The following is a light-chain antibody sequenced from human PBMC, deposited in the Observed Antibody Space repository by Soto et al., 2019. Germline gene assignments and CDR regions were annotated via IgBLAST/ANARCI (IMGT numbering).Light chain of an antibody. CDR2: GAS. V-gene: IGKV3-20*01. CDR3: QLYGTSPPRT. CDR1: QSVSSTY. J-gene: IGKJ1*01. Sequence: EIVLTQSPGTLSLSPGERATLSCRASQSVSSTYLGWYQQKPGQAPRLLIYGASSRATGIPDRISGSGSGTAYTLTIARLEPEDFAVYYCQLYGTSPPRTFGQGTKVEIK.